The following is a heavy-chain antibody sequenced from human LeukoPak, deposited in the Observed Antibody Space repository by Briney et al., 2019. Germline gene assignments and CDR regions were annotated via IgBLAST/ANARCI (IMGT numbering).Heavy chain of an antibody. D-gene: IGHD5-18*01. J-gene: IGHJ6*03. V-gene: IGHV1-46*01. CDR2: INPSGGST. CDR3: AREGGDTAMGRIDYYMDV. Sequence: ASVKVSCKASGYTFTSYYMHWVRQAPGQGLEWMGIINPSGGSTSYAQKFQGRVTMTRDTSTSTVYMELSSLRSEDTAVYYCAREGGDTAMGRIDYYMDVWGKGTTVTVSS. CDR1: GYTFTSYY.